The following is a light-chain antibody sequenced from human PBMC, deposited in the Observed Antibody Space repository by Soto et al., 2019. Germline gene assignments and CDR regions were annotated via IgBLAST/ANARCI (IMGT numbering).Light chain of an antibody. CDR2: EVT. CDR3: CSYTVGDTVV. CDR1: TTDVGGYDL. J-gene: IGLJ2*01. Sequence: QSALTQPPSASGSPGQSVTISCTGTTTDVGGYDLVSWYQQHPGKAPKVIIYEVTKRPSGVPDRFFGSKSSSTASLTVSGLQAEDEAVYYCCSYTVGDTVVFGGGTKLTVL. V-gene: IGLV2-8*01.